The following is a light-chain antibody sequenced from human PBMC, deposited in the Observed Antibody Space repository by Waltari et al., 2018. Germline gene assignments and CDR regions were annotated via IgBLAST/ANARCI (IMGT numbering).Light chain of an antibody. Sequence: QSALTQPASVSGSPGQSITISCTGTISDVGAYNYVSWYQQHPGNPPPLIIYAVTKRPSGVSNRFSGSKSGTTASLTISGLQAEDEADFYCSSYTTSGTLIFGGGTKLTVL. CDR3: SSYTTSGTLI. CDR2: AVT. CDR1: ISDVGAYNY. V-gene: IGLV2-14*03. J-gene: IGLJ2*01.